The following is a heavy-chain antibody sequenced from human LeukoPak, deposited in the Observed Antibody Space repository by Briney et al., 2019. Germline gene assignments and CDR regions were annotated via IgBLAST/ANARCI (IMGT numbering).Heavy chain of an antibody. CDR1: GFTFSSYW. CDR3: AGEPTYYYDSSGYYPYFDY. D-gene: IGHD3-22*01. V-gene: IGHV3-7*01. Sequence: GGSLRLSCAASGFTFSSYWMSWVRQAPGKGLEWVANIKQDGSEKYYVDSAKGRFTISRDNAKNSLYLQMNSLRAEDTAVYYCAGEPTYYYDSSGYYPYFDYWGQGTLVTVSS. J-gene: IGHJ4*02. CDR2: IKQDGSEK.